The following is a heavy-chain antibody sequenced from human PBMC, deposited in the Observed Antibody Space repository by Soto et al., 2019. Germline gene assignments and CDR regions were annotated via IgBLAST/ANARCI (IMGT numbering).Heavy chain of an antibody. CDR2: ISYDGSNK. CDR3: ARDTIFGVVLNGMDV. CDR1: GFTFSSYA. D-gene: IGHD3-3*01. Sequence: HPGGSLRLSCAASGFTFSSYAMHWVRQAPGKGLEWVAVISYDGSNKYYADSVKGRFTISRDNSKNTLYLQMNSLRAEDTAVYYCARDTIFGVVLNGMDVWGQGTTVTVSS. J-gene: IGHJ6*02. V-gene: IGHV3-30-3*01.